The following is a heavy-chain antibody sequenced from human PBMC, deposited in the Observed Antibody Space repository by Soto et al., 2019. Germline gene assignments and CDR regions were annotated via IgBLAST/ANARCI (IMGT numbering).Heavy chain of an antibody. V-gene: IGHV4-34*01. CDR2: INHSGST. J-gene: IGHJ6*02. CDR1: GGSFSGYY. D-gene: IGHD3-3*01. CDR3: ARDYTDYDFWSGRYYYGMDV. Sequence: PSETLSLTCAVYGGSFSGYYWSWIRQPPGKGLEWIGEINHSGSTNYNPSLKSRVTISVDTSKNQFSLKLSSVTAADTAVYYCARDYTDYDFWSGRYYYGMDVWGQGTTVTVSS.